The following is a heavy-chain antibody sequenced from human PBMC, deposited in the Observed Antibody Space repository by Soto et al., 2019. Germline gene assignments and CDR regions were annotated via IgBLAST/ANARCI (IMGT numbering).Heavy chain of an antibody. CDR3: ARGKEKPYYYYMDV. J-gene: IGHJ6*03. CDR1: GFTFSSYG. V-gene: IGHV3-33*01. Sequence: GGSLRLSCAASGFTFSSYGMHWVRQAPGKGLEWVAVIWYDGSNKDYADSVKGRFTISRDNSKNTLYLQMNSLRAEDTAVYYCARGKEKPYYYYMDVWGKGTTVTVSS. CDR2: IWYDGSNK.